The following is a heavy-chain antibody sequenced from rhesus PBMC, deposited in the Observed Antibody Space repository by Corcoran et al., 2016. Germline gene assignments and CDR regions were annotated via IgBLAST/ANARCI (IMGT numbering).Heavy chain of an antibody. J-gene: IGHJ4*01. CDR2: IYGSSTST. CDR3: AREDY. V-gene: IGHV4S10*01. Sequence: QVQLQESGPGVVQPSATLSLTCAVSGGSISDRYRWSWLRQPPGKGLEWIGYIYGSSTSTNYNPSRKSRVTISKDTSKNQFSLKLSSVTAADTAVYYCAREDYWGQGVLVTVSS. CDR1: GGSISDRYR.